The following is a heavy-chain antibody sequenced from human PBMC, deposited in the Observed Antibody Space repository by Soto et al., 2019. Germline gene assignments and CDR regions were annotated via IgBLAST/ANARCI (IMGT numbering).Heavy chain of an antibody. CDR2: IWYDGSNK. D-gene: IGHD6-13*01. J-gene: IGHJ6*02. V-gene: IGHV3-33*01. Sequence: QVQLVESGGGVVQPGRSLRLSCAASGFTFSSYGMHWVRQAPGKGLEWVAVIWYDGSNKYYADSVKGRFTISRDNSNHTLYLQMNSLRAEDTAVYYCERGGQQLVRKDYYYGMDVWGQGTTVTVS. CDR1: GFTFSSYG. CDR3: ERGGQQLVRKDYYYGMDV.